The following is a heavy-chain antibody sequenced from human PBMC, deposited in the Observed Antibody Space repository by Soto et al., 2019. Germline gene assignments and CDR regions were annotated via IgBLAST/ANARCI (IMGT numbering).Heavy chain of an antibody. D-gene: IGHD6-13*01. V-gene: IGHV4-34*01. Sequence: SETLSLTCAVYGGSFSGYYWSWIRQPPGKGLEWIGEINHSGSTNYNPSLKSRVTISVDTSKNQFSLKLSSVTAADTAVYYCARGWFWGIAAAGPSPESRPNPDGRFDPWGQGTLVTVSS. CDR3: ARGWFWGIAAAGPSPESRPNPDGRFDP. CDR2: INHSGST. J-gene: IGHJ5*02. CDR1: GGSFSGYY.